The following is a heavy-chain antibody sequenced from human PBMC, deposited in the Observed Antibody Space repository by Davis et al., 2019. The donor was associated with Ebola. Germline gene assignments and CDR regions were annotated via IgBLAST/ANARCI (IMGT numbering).Heavy chain of an antibody. Sequence: ASVKVSCKASGYTFTSYDINWVRQATGQGLEWMGWVHGGNGNTKYSQRFQGRVTITTDTSASTVYLDLTSLRSDDTAVFYCARASFGYNSGWYADYWGPGSLVTVSS. D-gene: IGHD6-19*01. CDR3: ARASFGYNSGWYADY. V-gene: IGHV1-3*01. CDR1: GYTFTSYD. CDR2: VHGGNGNT. J-gene: IGHJ4*02.